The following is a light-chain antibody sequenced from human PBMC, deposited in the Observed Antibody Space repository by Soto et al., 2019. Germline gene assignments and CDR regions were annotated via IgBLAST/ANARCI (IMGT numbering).Light chain of an antibody. Sequence: EIVLTQSPATLSLSPGERATLSCRASQSVSSYLAWYQQKPGQAPRLLIYDASNRATGIPARFSGSGSGTDFTLTISSLGPEDFAVYYRQQRSNWPRTFGQGTKLEIK. CDR1: QSVSSY. CDR2: DAS. V-gene: IGKV3-11*01. J-gene: IGKJ2*02. CDR3: QQRSNWPRT.